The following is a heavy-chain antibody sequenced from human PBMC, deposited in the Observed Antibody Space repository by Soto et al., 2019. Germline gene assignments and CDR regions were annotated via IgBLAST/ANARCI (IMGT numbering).Heavy chain of an antibody. J-gene: IGHJ4*02. CDR2: ISSSGSTI. CDR1: GFTFSSYE. CDR3: ARDPGFWSCYYPEPFDY. V-gene: IGHV3-48*03. D-gene: IGHD3-3*01. Sequence: EVQLVESGGGLVQPGGSLRLSCAASGFTFSSYEMNWVRQAPGKGLEWGSYISSSGSTIYYADSVKGRFTISRDNAKNSLYLQMNSLRAEDTAVYYCARDPGFWSCYYPEPFDYWGQGTLVTVSS.